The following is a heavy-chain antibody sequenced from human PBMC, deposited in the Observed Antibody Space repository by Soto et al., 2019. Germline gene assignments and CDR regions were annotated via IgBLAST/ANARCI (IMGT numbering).Heavy chain of an antibody. Sequence: PGGSLRLSCVASGFFLRDFGMHWVRQAPGKGLEWVSVIWYDGSNTYQGESVKGRFTMSRDISKNTLYLQMNSLRPEDTAVYYCAKLTVVRFDHWGQGTRVTVSS. D-gene: IGHD3-10*01. CDR2: IWYDGSNT. V-gene: IGHV3-33*06. CDR3: AKLTVVRFDH. CDR1: GFFLRDFG. J-gene: IGHJ4*02.